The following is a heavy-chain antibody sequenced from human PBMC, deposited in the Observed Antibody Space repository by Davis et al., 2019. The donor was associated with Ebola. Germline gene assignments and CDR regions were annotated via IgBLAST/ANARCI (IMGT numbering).Heavy chain of an antibody. CDR2: IYYNGYT. J-gene: IGHJ4*02. CDR1: GGSISSYY. Sequence: SETLSLTCTVSGGSISSYYWNWIRRPPGKGLEWIGYIYYNGYTKYNPSLDSRVTMSVDTSKSQISLKLTSVTAADTAVYYCARSASGSLHYWGQGTLVSVSS. D-gene: IGHD3-10*01. V-gene: IGHV4-59*01. CDR3: ARSASGSLHY.